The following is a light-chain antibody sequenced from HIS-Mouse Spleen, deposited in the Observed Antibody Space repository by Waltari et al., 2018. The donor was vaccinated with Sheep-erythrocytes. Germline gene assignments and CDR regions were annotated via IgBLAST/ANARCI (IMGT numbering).Light chain of an antibody. CDR1: QGIRND. J-gene: IGKJ4*01. Sequence: AIQMTQSPSSLSASVGDRVTITCRASQGIRNDLGWYQQKPGKAPKLLIYAASSLQSGVPSGFSGSGSGTDFTLTISSLQPEDVAVYYCQQYYSTPLTFGGGTKVEIK. CDR3: QQYYSTPLT. V-gene: IGKV1-6*01. CDR2: AAS.